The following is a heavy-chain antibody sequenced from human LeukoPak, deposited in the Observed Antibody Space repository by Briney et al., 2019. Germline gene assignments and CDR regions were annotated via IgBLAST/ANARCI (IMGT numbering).Heavy chain of an antibody. CDR1: GYTFTSYG. J-gene: IGHJ4*02. D-gene: IGHD6-13*01. Sequence: GASVKVSCKSSGYTFTSYGNSWVRQAPGQGLEWMGWISAYNGNTKYAQKLQGRVTMTTDTSTSTAYMELRSLRSDDTAVYYCVRDRTSSIYYSCWGQGTLVTVSS. CDR2: ISAYNGNT. V-gene: IGHV1-18*01. CDR3: VRDRTSSIYYSC.